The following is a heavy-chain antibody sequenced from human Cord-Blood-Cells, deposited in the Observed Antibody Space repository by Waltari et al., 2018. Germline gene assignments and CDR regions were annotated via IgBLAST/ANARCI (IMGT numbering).Heavy chain of an antibody. D-gene: IGHD3-16*01. CDR3: ARGPLRGEGGY. J-gene: IGHJ4*02. CDR1: GGLFSGYY. Sequence: QVQLQQWGAGLLQPSETLSLTCAVYGGLFSGYYWGWTRQPPGKGLGWIGENKHSGGTNSHPSLTSRVTISGDTSKNQSAPKLSSVTAADTAVYYCARGPLRGEGGYWGQGTLLTVSS. V-gene: IGHV4-34*01. CDR2: NKHSGGT.